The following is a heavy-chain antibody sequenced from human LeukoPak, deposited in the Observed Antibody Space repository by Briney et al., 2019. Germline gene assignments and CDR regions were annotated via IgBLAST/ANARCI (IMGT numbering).Heavy chain of an antibody. V-gene: IGHV4-34*01. J-gene: IGHJ4*02. D-gene: IGHD3-22*01. CDR2: INHSGST. CDR1: GGSFSGYH. Sequence: RTSETLSLTCAVYGGSFSGYHWSWLRQPPGKGLEWIGEINHSGSTNYNPSLKSRVTISVDTSKNQFSLKLSSVTAADTAVYYCARGRYYYDSSGYPDFDYWGQGTLVTVSS. CDR3: ARGRYYYDSSGYPDFDY.